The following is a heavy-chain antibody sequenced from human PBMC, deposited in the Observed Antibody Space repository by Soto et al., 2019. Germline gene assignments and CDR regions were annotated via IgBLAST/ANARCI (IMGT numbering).Heavy chain of an antibody. CDR1: VFTFSSGS. CDR3: ARDFMVGGSDYNWFDA. D-gene: IGHD3-10*01. J-gene: IGHJ5*02. CDR2: ISVCCLST. Sequence: SVMLSCSSSVFTFSSGSVSLLRQAPGKWVELVASISVCCLSTYYSHSVKFLFTMSIYNSKNTLYLQMDSLRAEDRSVYYCARDFMVGGSDYNWFDAWGQRTVVTVSS. V-gene: IGHV3-23*01.